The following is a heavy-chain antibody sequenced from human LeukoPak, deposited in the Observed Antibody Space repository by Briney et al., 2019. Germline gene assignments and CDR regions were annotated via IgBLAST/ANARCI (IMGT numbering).Heavy chain of an antibody. CDR3: ARYSYGRSLDY. V-gene: IGHV1-69*13. D-gene: IGHD5-18*01. Sequence: VASVKVSCRASGGTFSSYAISWVRQAPGQGLEWMGGIIPIFGTANYAQKFQGRVTITADESTSTAYMELSSLRSEDTAVYYCARYSYGRSLDYWGQGTLVTVSS. CDR2: IIPIFGTA. CDR1: GGTFSSYA. J-gene: IGHJ4*02.